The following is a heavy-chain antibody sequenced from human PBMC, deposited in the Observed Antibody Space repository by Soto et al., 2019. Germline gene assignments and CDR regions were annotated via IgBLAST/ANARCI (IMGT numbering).Heavy chain of an antibody. CDR3: AKVIGGSESYWGGSHYYYALDV. CDR1: GFIFRDYA. Sequence: PGGSLRLFCAASGFIFRDYAMYWVRQAPGKGLEWVSVISGSDGTTFYADSVRGRVTSSRDNSRNMVYLQMISLRAEDTAVYYCAKVIGGSESYWGGSHYYYALDVWGQGTTVTVSS. D-gene: IGHD3-10*01. CDR2: ISGSDGTT. J-gene: IGHJ6*02. V-gene: IGHV3-23*01.